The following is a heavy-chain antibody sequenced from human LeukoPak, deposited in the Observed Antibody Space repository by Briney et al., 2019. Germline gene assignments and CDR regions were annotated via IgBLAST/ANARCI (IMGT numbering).Heavy chain of an antibody. CDR1: GYTFTSYD. D-gene: IGHD6-19*01. Sequence: ASVKVSCQASGYTFTSYDINWVRQATGQGLEWMGWMNPNSGNTGYAQNFQGRVTITRNTSISTAYMELSSLRSEDTAVYYCARVGGSGWYRDAFDIWGQGTMVTVSS. CDR2: MNPNSGNT. V-gene: IGHV1-8*03. J-gene: IGHJ3*02. CDR3: ARVGGSGWYRDAFDI.